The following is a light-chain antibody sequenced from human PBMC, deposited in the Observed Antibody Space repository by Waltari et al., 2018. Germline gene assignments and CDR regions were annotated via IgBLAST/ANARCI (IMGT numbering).Light chain of an antibody. CDR1: QTIRNY. J-gene: IGKJ3*01. V-gene: IGKV1-39*01. CDR2: AAS. CDR3: QETYTTLFT. Sequence: DIQMTQSPPSLAASVGDSVNITCRASQTIRNYLNWYQQRRGKAPQLLISAASSLQRGGPSMFSVSGSGTDFALTISSLQPEDFASYHCQETYTTLFTFGPGTKVEIK.